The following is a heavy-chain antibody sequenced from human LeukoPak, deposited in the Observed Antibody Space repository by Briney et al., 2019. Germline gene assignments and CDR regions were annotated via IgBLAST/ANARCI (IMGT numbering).Heavy chain of an antibody. CDR1: GYSISTGYY. CDR3: AVGRGYSGYRNDY. V-gene: IGHV4-38-2*02. J-gene: IGHJ4*02. D-gene: IGHD5-12*01. CDR2: FYHGGST. Sequence: SETLSLTCTVSGYSISTGYYWDWIRQPPGKGLEWIGTFYHGGSTYYNPSLKSRVTISVDTSKNQFSLKLSSVTAADTAVYYCAVGRGYSGYRNDYWGQGTLVTVSS.